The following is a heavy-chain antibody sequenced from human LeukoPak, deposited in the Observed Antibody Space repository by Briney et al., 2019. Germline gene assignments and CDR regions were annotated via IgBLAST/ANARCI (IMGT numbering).Heavy chain of an antibody. V-gene: IGHV3-48*04. CDR3: ARGAATSAFDI. Sequence: GGSLRLSCAASGFTFSSYSMNWVRQAPGKGLEWVSYISSSGSTIYYADSVKGRFTISRDNAKNSLYLQMNSLRAEDTAVYYCARGAATSAFDIWGQGTMVTVSS. CDR2: ISSSGSTI. CDR1: GFTFSSYS. D-gene: IGHD1-26*01. J-gene: IGHJ3*02.